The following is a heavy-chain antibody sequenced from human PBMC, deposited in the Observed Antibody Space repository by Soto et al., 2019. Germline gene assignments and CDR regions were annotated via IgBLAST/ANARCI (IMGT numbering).Heavy chain of an antibody. CDR2: MNPNSGNT. CDR1: GYTFTSPG. J-gene: IGHJ5*01. D-gene: IGHD4-17*01. V-gene: IGHV1-8*01. CDR3: ARGNKYGDYSGWFDS. Sequence: ASVKVSWKASGYTFTSPGINWVRQSTGQGIEYFGWMNPNSGNTGYVKTFPGRATMTRDTSMSIAYMVLSSLRSEATAVYYCARGNKYGDYSGWFDSWGPGTLVIGSS.